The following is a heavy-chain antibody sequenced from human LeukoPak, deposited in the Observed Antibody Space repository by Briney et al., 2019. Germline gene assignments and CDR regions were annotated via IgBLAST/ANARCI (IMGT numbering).Heavy chain of an antibody. CDR1: GGSINSSNW. Sequence: SETLSLTCTIFGGSINSSNWWNWVRQSPGKGLEWIGEIFRSGETNYNSSLESRLTISVDRTKNQFSLRLNSVTAADTAVYYCARGRHGDFGNWFDPWGQGTPVIVAS. CDR3: ARGRHGDFGNWFDP. J-gene: IGHJ5*02. V-gene: IGHV4-4*02. CDR2: IFRSGET. D-gene: IGHD4-17*01.